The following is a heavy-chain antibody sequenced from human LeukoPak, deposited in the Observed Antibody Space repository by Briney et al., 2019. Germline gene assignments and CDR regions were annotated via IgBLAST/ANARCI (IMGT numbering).Heavy chain of an antibody. CDR3: ASRGGVEMATILSQYYYYYYGMDV. Sequence: ASVKVSCKASGYTFTGYYVHWVRQAPGQGLEWMGRINPNSGDTNYAQKFQGRVTMTRDTSISTAYMELSRLRSDDTAVYYCASRGGVEMATILSQYYYYYYGMDVWGQGTTVTVSS. J-gene: IGHJ6*02. V-gene: IGHV1-2*06. CDR2: INPNSGDT. D-gene: IGHD5-24*01. CDR1: GYTFTGYY.